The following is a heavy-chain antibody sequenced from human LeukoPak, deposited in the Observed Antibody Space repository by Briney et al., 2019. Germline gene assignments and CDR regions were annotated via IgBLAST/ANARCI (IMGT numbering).Heavy chain of an antibody. CDR2: INHSGST. J-gene: IGHJ3*02. V-gene: IGHV4-34*01. CDR3: ARPGQADYDILTGYYRDDAFDI. D-gene: IGHD3-9*01. Sequence: SETLSLTCAVYGGPFSGYYWSWIRQPPGKGLEWIGEINHSGSTNYNPSLKSRVTISVDTSKNQFSLKLSSVTAADTAVYYCARPGQADYDILTGYYRDDAFDIWGQGTMVTVSS. CDR1: GGPFSGYY.